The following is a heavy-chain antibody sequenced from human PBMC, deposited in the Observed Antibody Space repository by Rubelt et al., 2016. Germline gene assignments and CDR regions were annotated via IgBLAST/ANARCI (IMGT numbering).Heavy chain of an antibody. D-gene: IGHD3-3*01. V-gene: IGHV4-59*01. Sequence: QVQLQESGPGLVKPSETLSLTCTVSGGSISSYYWSWIRQPPGKGLEWIGYIYYSGSTNYNPSLKSRVTISVDTSKNQFSLKLSSVPAADTAVYYCAGGITIFGVASGYFDYWGQGTLVTVSS. CDR3: AGGITIFGVASGYFDY. CDR2: IYYSGST. J-gene: IGHJ4*02. CDR1: GGSISSYY.